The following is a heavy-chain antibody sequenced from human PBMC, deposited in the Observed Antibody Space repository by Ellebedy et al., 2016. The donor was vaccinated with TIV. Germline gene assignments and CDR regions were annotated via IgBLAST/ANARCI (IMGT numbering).Heavy chain of an antibody. Sequence: PGGSLRLSCEVSGFMFSNYGMHWVRQAPGRGLEWVAAISYDGSNKNYADSVKGRLTISRDNSKNTLYLQVSRLRPEDTAVYYCVRDWGGDYFDYWGQGTLVSVSS. V-gene: IGHV3-30*19. J-gene: IGHJ4*02. CDR2: ISYDGSNK. CDR1: GFMFSNYG. D-gene: IGHD3-16*01. CDR3: VRDWGGDYFDY.